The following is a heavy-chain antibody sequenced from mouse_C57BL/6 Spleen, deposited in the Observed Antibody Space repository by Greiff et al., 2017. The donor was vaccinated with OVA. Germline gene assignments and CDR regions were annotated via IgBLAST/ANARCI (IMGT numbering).Heavy chain of an antibody. Sequence: EVKLMESGPELVKPGASVKISCKASGYSFTGYYMNWVKQSPEKSLEWIGEINPSTGGTTYNQKFKAKATLTVDKSSSTAYMQLKSLTSEDSAVYYCARRKFDYWGQGTTLTVSS. CDR3: ARRKFDY. CDR1: GYSFTGYY. CDR2: INPSTGGT. J-gene: IGHJ2*01. V-gene: IGHV1-42*01.